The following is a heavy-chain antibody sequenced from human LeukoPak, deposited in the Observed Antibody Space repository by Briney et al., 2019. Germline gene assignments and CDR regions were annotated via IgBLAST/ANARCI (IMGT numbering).Heavy chain of an antibody. CDR1: GGSISGYY. J-gene: IGHJ4*02. Sequence: SETLSLTCTVSGGSISGYYWSWIRQPAGKGLEWIGRIYTSGSTNYNPSLKSRVTMSVDTSKNQFSLKLSSVTAADTAVYYCARDEGIAAAGTFDYWGQGTLVTVSS. D-gene: IGHD6-13*01. V-gene: IGHV4-4*07. CDR2: IYTSGST. CDR3: ARDEGIAAAGTFDY.